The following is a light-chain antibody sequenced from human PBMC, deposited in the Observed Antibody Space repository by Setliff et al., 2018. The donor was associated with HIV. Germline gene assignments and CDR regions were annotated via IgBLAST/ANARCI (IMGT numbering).Light chain of an antibody. CDR1: SSDVGGYNY. Sequence: QSALTQPASVSGSPGQSITISCTGTSSDVGGYNYVSWYQQHPGKAPKLMIYDVSNRPSGVSNRFSGSKSGNTASLTISGLQAEDEADYYCSSYAVSTTLVVGGGTK. CDR2: DVS. J-gene: IGLJ3*02. V-gene: IGLV2-14*01. CDR3: SSYAVSTTLV.